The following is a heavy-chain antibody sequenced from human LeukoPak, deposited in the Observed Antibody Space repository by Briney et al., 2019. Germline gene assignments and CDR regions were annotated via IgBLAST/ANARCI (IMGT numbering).Heavy chain of an antibody. V-gene: IGHV3-23*01. CDR3: AKDLYYYGSGSYQDY. D-gene: IGHD3-10*01. Sequence: GGSLRLSCVASGFPFSSYGMHWVRQAPGKGLEWVSSISGNGGSTYYADSVKGRFTISRDNSKNTLYLQLNSLRAEDTAVYYCAKDLYYYGSGSYQDYWGQGTLVTVSS. CDR1: GFPFSSYG. CDR2: ISGNGGST. J-gene: IGHJ4*02.